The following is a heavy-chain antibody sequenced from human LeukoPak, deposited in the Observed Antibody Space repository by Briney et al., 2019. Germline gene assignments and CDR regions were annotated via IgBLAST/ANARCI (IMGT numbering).Heavy chain of an antibody. J-gene: IGHJ1*01. CDR2: ISSGSSYT. Sequence: GGSLRLSCAASGFTFSDYYMSWIRQAPGKGLEWVSYISSGSSYTNYADSVKGRFTISRDNAKNSLHLQMNSLRAEDTAAYYCSRTAPDYYDSSGYYLFQHWGQGTLVTVSS. CDR3: SRTAPDYYDSSGYYLFQH. V-gene: IGHV3-11*03. CDR1: GFTFSDYY. D-gene: IGHD3-22*01.